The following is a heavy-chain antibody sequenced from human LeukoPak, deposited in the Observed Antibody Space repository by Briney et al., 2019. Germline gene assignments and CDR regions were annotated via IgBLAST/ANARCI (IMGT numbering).Heavy chain of an antibody. CDR1: GFTFSSYA. V-gene: IGHV3-30*04. CDR3: ARGRWWFDP. J-gene: IGHJ5*02. D-gene: IGHD3-16*02. CDR2: ISYDGSNK. Sequence: PGRSLRLSCAASGFTFSSYAMHWVRQAPGKGLEWVAVISYDGSNKYYADSVKGRFTISRDNSKSTLYLQMNSLRAEDTAVYYCARGRWWFDPWGQGTLVTVYS.